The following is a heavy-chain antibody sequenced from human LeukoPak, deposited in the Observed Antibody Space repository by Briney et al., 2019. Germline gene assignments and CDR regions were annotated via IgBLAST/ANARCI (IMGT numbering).Heavy chain of an antibody. CDR2: IYPGNSGT. CDR3: ARQNRTYDILTGYYPDDY. Sequence: GESLQISCKGSGYSFTIYWIGWVRQMPGKGLEWMGIIYPGNSGTRYSPSFQGQVTISADNSINTAYLQWSSLKASDTAMYYCARQNRTYDILTGYYPDDYWGQGTLVTVSS. D-gene: IGHD3-9*01. V-gene: IGHV5-51*01. J-gene: IGHJ4*02. CDR1: GYSFTIYW.